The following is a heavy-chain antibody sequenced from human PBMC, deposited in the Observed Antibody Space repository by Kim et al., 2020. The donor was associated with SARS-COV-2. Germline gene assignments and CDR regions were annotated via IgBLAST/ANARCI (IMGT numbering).Heavy chain of an antibody. D-gene: IGHD1-26*01. CDR1: GFSFTNAW. J-gene: IGHJ4*02. V-gene: IGHV3-15*01. CDR2: IKNKTDGWTT. CDR3: TTRKWELRFLDY. Sequence: GGSLRLSCAASGFSFTNAWMTWVRQGPGKGLEWVGRIKNKTDGWTTDYAALVKGRFTISRDDSKNTVYLQMNSLKTDDTAVYYCTTRKWELRFLDYWGQG.